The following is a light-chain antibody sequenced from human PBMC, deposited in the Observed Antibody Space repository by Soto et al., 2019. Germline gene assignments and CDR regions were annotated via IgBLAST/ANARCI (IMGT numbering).Light chain of an antibody. V-gene: IGKV3D-20*02. CDR3: QQRNDWVT. CDR2: DAS. CDR1: QTVRNNY. Sequence: EIVLTQSLDTLSLSPGQRAALSSRASQTVRNNYLAWYQQKPGQAPRLLIYDASNRATGITARFSGSGSGTDFILTISSLEPEDSGVYYCQQRNDWVTFGGGTKVDIK. J-gene: IGKJ4*01.